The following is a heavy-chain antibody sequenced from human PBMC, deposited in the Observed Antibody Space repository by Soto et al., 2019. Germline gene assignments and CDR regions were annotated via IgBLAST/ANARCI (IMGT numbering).Heavy chain of an antibody. CDR1: GFTFSNYW. CDR2: IKEDGSEK. J-gene: IGHJ4*02. Sequence: EVQLVESGGVLVQPGGSLRLSCAASGFTFSNYWMSWVRQAPGKGLEWVANIKEDGSEKNYADSVKGRFTISRDNAKNSLYLQMNSLRAEDTAVYYCARSGSEIDYWGQGTLVTVSS. D-gene: IGHD3-10*01. V-gene: IGHV3-7*01. CDR3: ARSGSEIDY.